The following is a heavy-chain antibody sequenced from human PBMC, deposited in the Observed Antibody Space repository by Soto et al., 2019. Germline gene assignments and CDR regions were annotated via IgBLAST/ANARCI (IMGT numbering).Heavy chain of an antibody. Sequence: GSLRLSCAASGFTFSSYGMHWVRQAPGKGLEWVAVISYDGSNKYYADSVKGRFTISRDNSKNTLYLQMNSLRAEDTAVYYCAKDYDSSGYSYFDYWGQGTLVTVSS. CDR1: GFTFSSYG. CDR2: ISYDGSNK. V-gene: IGHV3-30*18. D-gene: IGHD3-22*01. J-gene: IGHJ4*02. CDR3: AKDYDSSGYSYFDY.